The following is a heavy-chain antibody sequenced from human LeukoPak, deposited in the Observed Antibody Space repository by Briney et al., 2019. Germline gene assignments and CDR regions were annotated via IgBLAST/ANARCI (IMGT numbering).Heavy chain of an antibody. Sequence: GGTLRLSCAASGFTFSSCGMSWVRQAPGKGLEWVSAISGSGGSTYYADSVKGRFTISRDNSKNTLYLQMNSLRAEDTAVYYCAKDQENYYGSGSYYNGDAFDIWGQGTMVTVSS. CDR2: ISGSGGST. J-gene: IGHJ3*02. V-gene: IGHV3-23*01. CDR1: GFTFSSCG. CDR3: AKDQENYYGSGSYYNGDAFDI. D-gene: IGHD3-10*01.